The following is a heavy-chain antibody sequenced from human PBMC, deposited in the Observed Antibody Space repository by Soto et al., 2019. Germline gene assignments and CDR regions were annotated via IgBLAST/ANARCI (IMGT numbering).Heavy chain of an antibody. V-gene: IGHV5-10-1*01. CDR2: IDPSDSYT. CDR1: GYSFANYW. D-gene: IGHD6-13*01. J-gene: IGHJ6*02. Sequence: HGESLKISCKGSGYSFANYWIGWVRQMPGKGLEWMGRIDPSDSYTIYSPSFQGHVTISVDKSISTAYLQWSSLKASDTAMYCCARPGAESWTSSWAAYGMDVWGQGTTVTVSS. CDR3: ARPGAESWTSSWAAYGMDV.